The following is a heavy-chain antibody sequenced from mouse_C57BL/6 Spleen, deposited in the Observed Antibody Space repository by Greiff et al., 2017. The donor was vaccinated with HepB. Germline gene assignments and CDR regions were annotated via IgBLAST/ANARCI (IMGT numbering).Heavy chain of an antibody. J-gene: IGHJ2*01. D-gene: IGHD4-1*01. V-gene: IGHV5-6*01. CDR3: ARHATGFDY. CDR1: GFTFSSYG. CDR2: ISSGGSYT. Sequence: VQLQQSGGDLVKPGGSLKLSCAASGFTFSSYGMSWVRQTPDKRLEWVATISSGGSYTYYPDTVKGRFTISSDNAKNTLYLQMSSLKSEDTAMYYCARHATGFDYWGQGTTLTVSS.